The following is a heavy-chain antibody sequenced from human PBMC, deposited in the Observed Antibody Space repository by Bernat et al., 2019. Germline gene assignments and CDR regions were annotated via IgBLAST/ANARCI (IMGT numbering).Heavy chain of an antibody. V-gene: IGHV3-23*01. CDR1: GFTFSSYA. Sequence: EVQLLESGGGLVQPGGSLRLSCAASGFTFSSYAISWVRQAPGKGLEWVSAISGSGGSTYYADTVTGRFTITRDNAKNTLYLQMNSLRAEDTAVYYCAKDNRYCSSTSCYGGYYWGQGTLVTVSS. CDR2: ISGSGGST. D-gene: IGHD2-2*01. CDR3: AKDNRYCSSTSCYGGYY. J-gene: IGHJ4*02.